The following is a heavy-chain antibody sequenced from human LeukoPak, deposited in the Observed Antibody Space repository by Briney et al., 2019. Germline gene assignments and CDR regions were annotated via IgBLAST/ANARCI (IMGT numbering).Heavy chain of an antibody. CDR2: IIPILGIA. V-gene: IGHV1-69*04. D-gene: IGHD6-13*01. J-gene: IGHJ3*02. CDR1: GGTFSSYA. CDR3: ARLGIAAAGDAFDI. Sequence: ASVKVSCKASGGTFSSYAISWVRQAPGQGLEWMGRIIPILGIANYAQKFQGRVTITADKPTSTAYMELSSLRSEDTAVYYCARLGIAAAGDAFDIWGQGTMVTVSS.